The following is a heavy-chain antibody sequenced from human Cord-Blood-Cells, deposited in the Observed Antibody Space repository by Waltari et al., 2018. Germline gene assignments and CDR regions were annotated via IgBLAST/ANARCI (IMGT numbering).Heavy chain of an antibody. V-gene: IGHV4-59*01. CDR1: GGSISSYY. J-gene: IGHJ2*01. CDR3: ARVERGYCSGGSCYYWYFDL. D-gene: IGHD2-15*01. CDR2: IYYSGGT. Sequence: QVQLQESGPGLVKPSETLPLTCTVSGGSISSYYWSWIRQPPGKGLEWIGYIYYSGGTNYNPSLKSRGTISVDTSKNQFSLKLSSVTAADTAVYYCARVERGYCSGGSCYYWYFDLWGRGTLVTVSS.